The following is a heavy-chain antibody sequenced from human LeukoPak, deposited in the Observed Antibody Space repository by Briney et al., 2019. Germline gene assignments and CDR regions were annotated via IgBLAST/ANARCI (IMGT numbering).Heavy chain of an antibody. D-gene: IGHD3-10*01. CDR2: MNPNSGNT. Sequence: ASVKVSCEASGYTFTSYDINWVRQATGQGLEWMGWMNPNSGNTGYAQKFQGRVTITRNTSISTAYMELSSLRSEDTAVYYCARAIGRFGELLENWGQGTLVTVSS. CDR3: ARAIGRFGELLEN. CDR1: GYTFTSYD. V-gene: IGHV1-8*03. J-gene: IGHJ4*02.